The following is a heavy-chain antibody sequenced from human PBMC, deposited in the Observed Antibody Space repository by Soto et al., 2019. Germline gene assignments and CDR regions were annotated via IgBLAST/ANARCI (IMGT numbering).Heavy chain of an antibody. V-gene: IGHV3-21*06. J-gene: IGHJ4*02. CDR3: ARRFCSTGSCRGIGFDY. Sequence: VGALNISCAASGFSVEGFSMNWVRPAPGEGLEWVSSISSSSSYIYYADSVKGRFTISRENAKNSLYLQMNRLTVGDTAVYYCARRFCSTGSCRGIGFDYWGQGTLVTVSS. CDR2: ISSSSSYI. CDR1: GFSVEGFS. D-gene: IGHD2-15*01.